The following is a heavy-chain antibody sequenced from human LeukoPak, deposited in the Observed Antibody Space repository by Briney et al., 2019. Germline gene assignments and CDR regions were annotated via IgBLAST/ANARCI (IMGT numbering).Heavy chain of an antibody. Sequence: ASVKVSCKASGYTFTSYAMHWVRQAPGQRLEWMGWINAGNGNTKYSQKFQGRVTITRDTSASTAYMELSSLRSEDTAVYYCARDFKTYRPPPDAPWFDPWGQGTLVTVSS. CDR1: GYTFTSYA. J-gene: IGHJ5*02. V-gene: IGHV1-3*01. CDR2: INAGNGNT. CDR3: ARDFKTYRPPPDAPWFDP. D-gene: IGHD1-14*01.